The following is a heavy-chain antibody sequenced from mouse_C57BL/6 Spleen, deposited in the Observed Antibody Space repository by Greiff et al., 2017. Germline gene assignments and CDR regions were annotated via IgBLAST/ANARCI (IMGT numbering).Heavy chain of an antibody. CDR2: ISSGSSTI. CDR1: GFTFSDYG. D-gene: IGHD2-4*01. Sequence: EVMLVESGGGLVKPGGSLKLSCAASGFTFSDYGLHWVRQAPEKGLEWVAYISSGSSTIYYADTVKGRVTISRDNAKNTLLLQVTRLRSADTAMYDCARLDSDGRGCDYWGQGTTLTGSS. J-gene: IGHJ2*01. CDR3: ARLDSDGRGCDY. V-gene: IGHV5-17*01.